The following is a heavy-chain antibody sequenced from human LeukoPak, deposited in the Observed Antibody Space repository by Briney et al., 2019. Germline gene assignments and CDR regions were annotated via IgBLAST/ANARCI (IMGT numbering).Heavy chain of an antibody. J-gene: IGHJ4*02. CDR3: AVARFGSWIQFDY. V-gene: IGHV3-7*03. Sequence: GGSLRLSCAASGFTFSSYWMSWVPQAPGKGLEWVANIKQDGSEKYYVDPVKGRFTISRDNAKNSLYLQMNSLRAEDTAVYYCAVARFGSWIQFDYWGEGTLVTVSS. D-gene: IGHD5-18*01. CDR2: IKQDGSEK. CDR1: GFTFSSYW.